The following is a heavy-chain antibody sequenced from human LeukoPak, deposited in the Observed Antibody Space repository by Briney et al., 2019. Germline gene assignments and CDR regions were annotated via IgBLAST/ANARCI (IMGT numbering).Heavy chain of an antibody. CDR1: GFTFSSYA. CDR3: ASRKGDYYDSSGYYPGAFDI. J-gene: IGHJ3*02. V-gene: IGHV3-23*01. D-gene: IGHD3-22*01. Sequence: QPGGSLRLSCAASGFTFSSYAMSWVRQAPGKGLEWVSAISGSGGSTYYADSVKGRFTISRDNSKNTLYLQMNSLRAEDTAVYYCASRKGDYYDSSGYYPGAFDIWGQGTMVTVSS. CDR2: ISGSGGST.